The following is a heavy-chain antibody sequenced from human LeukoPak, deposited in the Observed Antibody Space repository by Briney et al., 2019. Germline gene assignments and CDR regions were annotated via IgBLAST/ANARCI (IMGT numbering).Heavy chain of an antibody. D-gene: IGHD5-18*01. Sequence: PGGSLRLPCAASAFTFSGSAIHWVRQASGKGLEWVGRIRSKANNYATAYAASVEGRFTISRDDSKSTAYLQMISLGAEDTAVYYCARDLSGVTGYTYGRGIDYWGQGTLVTVSS. V-gene: IGHV3-73*01. CDR3: ARDLSGVTGYTYGRGIDY. CDR2: IRSKANNYAT. J-gene: IGHJ4*02. CDR1: AFTFSGSA.